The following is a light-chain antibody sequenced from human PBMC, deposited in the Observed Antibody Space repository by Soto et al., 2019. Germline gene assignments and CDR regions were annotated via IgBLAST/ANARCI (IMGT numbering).Light chain of an antibody. J-gene: IGLJ1*01. CDR1: SSDVGGYKY. Sequence: QSALTQPASVSGSPGQSITIACTGTSSDVGGYKYVSWYQQHPGKAPKLMIYEVSNRPSGVSNRFSGSKSGNTASLTISGLQAENEAAYYCSSYSSSSTLVFGTGTKLTVL. CDR3: SSYSSSSTLV. V-gene: IGLV2-14*01. CDR2: EVS.